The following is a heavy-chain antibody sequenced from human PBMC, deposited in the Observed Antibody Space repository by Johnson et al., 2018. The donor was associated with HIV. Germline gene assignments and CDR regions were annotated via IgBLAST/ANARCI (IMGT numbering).Heavy chain of an antibody. V-gene: IGHV3-30*19. CDR2: IWYDGSNK. J-gene: IGHJ3*02. CDR1: GFTFSRYG. CDR3: AREDGSGSYFYHAFDI. D-gene: IGHD3-10*01. Sequence: QVQLVESGGGVVQVGRSLRLSCEASGFTFSRYGMHWVRQAPGKGLEWVAVIWYDGSNKNYTESVKGRYSISRDNSKNTLYLQMNSLRAEDTAVYYCAREDGSGSYFYHAFDIWGQGTMVTVSS.